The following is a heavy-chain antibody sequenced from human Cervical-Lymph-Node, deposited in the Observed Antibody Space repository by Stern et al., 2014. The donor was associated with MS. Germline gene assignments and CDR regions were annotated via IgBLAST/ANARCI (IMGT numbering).Heavy chain of an antibody. V-gene: IGHV1-69*01. CDR3: ARHLGSHESGWFDP. CDR2: IMPILGTS. D-gene: IGHD1-26*01. Sequence: VQLAESGAEVKKPGSSVKVSCQASGGTLISYPISWVRLAPGQGLEWPGGIMPILGTSNYAHKFQGRVTITADESTTTIYMELRSLKSEDTAVYYCARHLGSHESGWFDPWGQGTLVTVSS. CDR1: GGTLISYP. J-gene: IGHJ5*02.